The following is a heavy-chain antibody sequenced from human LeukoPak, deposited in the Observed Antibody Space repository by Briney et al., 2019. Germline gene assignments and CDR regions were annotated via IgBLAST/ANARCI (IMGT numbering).Heavy chain of an antibody. CDR2: IRARGDKT. D-gene: IGHD4-17*01. V-gene: IGHV3-23*01. CDR1: NFTFCAYA. Sequence: GGTLRLSCAASNFTFCAYAMSWVRQSPGHGLEGISLIRARGDKTYYADSVKRRFTVSRDNSRNTMYLQMDSLRAEDTAVYYCAKDRDGDFYFYMDVWGTGTTVIVSS. J-gene: IGHJ6*03. CDR3: AKDRDGDFYFYMDV.